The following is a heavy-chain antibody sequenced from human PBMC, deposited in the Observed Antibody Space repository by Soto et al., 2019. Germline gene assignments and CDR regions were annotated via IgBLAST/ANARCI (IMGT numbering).Heavy chain of an antibody. V-gene: IGHV4-30-4*01. Sequence: PSETLSLTCTVSGGSIRSGDYYWSWIRQPPGKGLEWIGYIYYSGSTYYNPSLKSRVTISVDTSKNQFSLKLSPVTAADAAVYYCGRAEHKNSGWFDPWGQGTLVTVSS. J-gene: IGHJ5*02. D-gene: IGHD6-13*01. CDR1: GGSIRSGDYY. CDR3: GRAEHKNSGWFDP. CDR2: IYYSGST.